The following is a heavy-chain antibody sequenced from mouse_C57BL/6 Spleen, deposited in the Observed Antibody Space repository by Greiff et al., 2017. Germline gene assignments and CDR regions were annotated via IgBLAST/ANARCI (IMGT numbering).Heavy chain of an antibody. Sequence: QVQLQQSGPGLVAPSQSLSITCTVSGFSFTSYGVDWVRQPPGKGLEWLGVICGGGSTNYYSALMSRLSISKDNSKSQVSLKMTSLQTEDTAMYNSARRSDAMDYWGKGTSV. V-gene: IGHV2-9*01. J-gene: IGHJ4*01. CDR2: ICGGGST. CDR3: ARRSDAMDY. CDR1: GFSFTSYG.